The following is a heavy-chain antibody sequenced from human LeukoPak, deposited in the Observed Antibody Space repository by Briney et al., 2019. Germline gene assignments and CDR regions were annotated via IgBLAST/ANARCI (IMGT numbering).Heavy chain of an antibody. V-gene: IGHV4-31*03. CDR1: GGSISSGGYY. CDR2: IYYSGST. J-gene: IGHJ3*02. CDR3: ARQKCTSTSCLTKNAFDI. Sequence: PSETLSLTCPVSGGSISSGGYYWSWIRQHPGKGLEWIGYIYYSGSTYYNPSLRSRVTISVDTSKNQFSLKLSSVTAADTAVYYCARQKCTSTSCLTKNAFDIWGQGTMVTVSS. D-gene: IGHD2-2*01.